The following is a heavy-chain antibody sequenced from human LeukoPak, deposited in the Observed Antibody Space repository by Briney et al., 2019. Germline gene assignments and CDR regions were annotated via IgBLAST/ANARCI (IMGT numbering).Heavy chain of an antibody. Sequence: PSETLSLTCTVSGASISGYYWSWIRQTPGKGLQFIGYIYNSVNDYNPSLKSRVIISSDPSKNQFSLRLRSVTAADTAVYYCAILPTVWGQGTLVTVSS. D-gene: IGHD1-14*01. CDR1: GASISGYY. J-gene: IGHJ4*02. CDR3: AILPTV. CDR2: IYNSVN. V-gene: IGHV4-59*01.